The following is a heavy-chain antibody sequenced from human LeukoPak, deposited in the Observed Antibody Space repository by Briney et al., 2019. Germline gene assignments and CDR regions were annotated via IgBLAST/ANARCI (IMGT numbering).Heavy chain of an antibody. D-gene: IGHD3-22*01. CDR3: ARDRGYYDSTDY. CDR1: GYTFTGYY. V-gene: IGHV1-2*06. CDR2: INPNSGGT. Sequence: ASVKVSCKASGYTFTGYYMHWVRQAPGQGLEWMGRINPNSGGTNYAQKFRGRVTMTRDTSISTAYMELSRLRSDDTAVYYCARDRGYYDSTDYWGQGTLVTVSS. J-gene: IGHJ4*02.